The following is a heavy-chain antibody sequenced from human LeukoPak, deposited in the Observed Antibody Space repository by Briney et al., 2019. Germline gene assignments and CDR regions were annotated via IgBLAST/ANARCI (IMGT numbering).Heavy chain of an antibody. J-gene: IGHJ4*02. CDR2: ISGSGGST. CDR3: AKAGDCSSTSCLHALFDS. V-gene: IGHV3-23*01. D-gene: IGHD2-2*01. Sequence: GGSLRLSCAASGFTFTTYAMNWVRQAPGKGPEWVAAISGSGGSTYYADPVKGRFTISRDNPKNTLYLQMNSLRAEDTAVYYCAKAGDCSSTSCLHALFDSWDQGTLVTVSS. CDR1: GFTFTTYA.